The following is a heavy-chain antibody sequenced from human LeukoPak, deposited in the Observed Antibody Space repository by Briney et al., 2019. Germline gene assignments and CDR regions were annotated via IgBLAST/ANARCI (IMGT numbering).Heavy chain of an antibody. CDR3: ARVGITAAAADY. J-gene: IGHJ4*02. CDR2: ISAYNGNT. CDR1: GYTSTSYG. Sequence: ASVKVSCKASGYTSTSYGISWVRQAPGQGLEWMGWISAYNGNTNYAQKLQGRVTMTTDTSTSTVYMELNSLRSEDTAVYFCARVGITAAAADYWGQGTLVTVSS. V-gene: IGHV1-18*01. D-gene: IGHD6-13*01.